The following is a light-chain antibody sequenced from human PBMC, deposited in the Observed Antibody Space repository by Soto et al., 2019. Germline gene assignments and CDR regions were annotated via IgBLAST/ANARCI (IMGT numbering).Light chain of an antibody. CDR3: QQSYSTPNT. CDR2: AAS. J-gene: IGKJ2*01. CDR1: QSISSY. V-gene: IGKV1-39*01. Sequence: DSQMTQSPSSLSASVGDRVTITCRASQSISSYLNWYQQKPGKAPKLLIYAASSLQSGVPSRFSGSGSGTDFTLTISSLQPEDFATYYCQQSYSTPNTFGQGTKLEIK.